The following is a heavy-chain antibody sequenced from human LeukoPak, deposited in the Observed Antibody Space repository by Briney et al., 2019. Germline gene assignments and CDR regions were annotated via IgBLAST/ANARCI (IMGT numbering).Heavy chain of an antibody. CDR3: ARGPYFEY. V-gene: IGHV4-30-2*01. J-gene: IGHJ4*02. CDR2: IYHSGIT. Sequence: PSETLSLTCTVSGGSISSGGYYWSWIRQPPGKGLEWIGYIYHSGITYYNPSLKSRVTISVDRSKNQFSLKLSSVTAADTAVYYCARGPYFEYWGQGTLVTVSS. CDR1: GGSISSGGYY.